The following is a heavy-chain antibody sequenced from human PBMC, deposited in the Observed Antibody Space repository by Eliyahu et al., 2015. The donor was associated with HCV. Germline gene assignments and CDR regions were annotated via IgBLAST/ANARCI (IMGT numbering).Heavy chain of an antibody. V-gene: IGHV3-66*01. CDR3: ARNSYDIRYGYYFDL. CDR1: VXSPXGKAN. CDR2: LYSSGQT. D-gene: IGHD2-15*01. J-gene: IGHJ2*01. Sequence: VQLVESGGVLVQPGESLXLXCEXAVXSPXGKANRCWVRQAPGKGLEWVSILYSSGQTYYADSLQDRFTISRDSSKNTLFLQLNNLRAEDTALYYCARNSYDIRYGYYFDLWGRGTLVTVSS.